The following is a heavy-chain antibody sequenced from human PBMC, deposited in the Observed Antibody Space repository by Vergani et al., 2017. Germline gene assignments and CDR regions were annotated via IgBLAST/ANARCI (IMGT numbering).Heavy chain of an antibody. Sequence: VQLVESGGGVVQPGRSLRLSCAASGFTFSSYAMHWVRQAPGKGLEWVGHIKSKTEGGTTDYAAPVKGRFTISRDDSKNTLYLQMNSLKTEDTAVYYCTTPFPEYYDSSGYWGQGTLVTVSS. CDR3: TTPFPEYYDSSGY. V-gene: IGHV3-15*01. J-gene: IGHJ4*02. D-gene: IGHD3-22*01. CDR1: GFTFSSYA. CDR2: IKSKTEGGTT.